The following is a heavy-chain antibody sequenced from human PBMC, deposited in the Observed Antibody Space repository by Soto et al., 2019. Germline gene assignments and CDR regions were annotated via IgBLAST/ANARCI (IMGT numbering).Heavy chain of an antibody. CDR1: GGSISSGGYS. D-gene: IGHD2-15*01. CDR3: ARVVVAANLYFEY. V-gene: IGHV4-30-2*01. CDR2: IYHSGST. J-gene: IGHJ4*02. Sequence: SETLSLTCAVSGGSISSGGYSWSWIRQPPGKGLEWIGYIYHSGSTYYNPSLKSRVTISVDRSKNQFSLKLSSVTAADTAVYYCARVVVAANLYFEYWGQGTLVTVPS.